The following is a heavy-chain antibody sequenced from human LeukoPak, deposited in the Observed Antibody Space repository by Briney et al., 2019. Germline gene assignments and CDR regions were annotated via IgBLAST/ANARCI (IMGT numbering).Heavy chain of an antibody. CDR2: IRYDGSNK. CDR3: ARRSSSGSYYRPFDY. CDR1: GFTFSSYG. J-gene: IGHJ4*02. D-gene: IGHD1-26*01. V-gene: IGHV3-30*02. Sequence: GGSLRLSCAASGFTFSSYGMHWVRQAPGKGLEWVAFIRYDGSNKYYADSVKGRITISRDNSKNTLHLQMNSLRAEDTAVYYCARRSSSGSYYRPFDYWGQGTLVTVSS.